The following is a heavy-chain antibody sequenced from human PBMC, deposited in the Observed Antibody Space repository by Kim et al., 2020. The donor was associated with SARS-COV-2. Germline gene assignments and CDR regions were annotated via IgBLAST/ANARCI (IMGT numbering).Heavy chain of an antibody. CDR2: VYNSGTT. CDR3: ACNVGSTPDYYFGY. J-gene: IGHJ4*02. CDR1: GVSISTNYHY. D-gene: IGHD1-26*01. Sequence: SETLSLTCSVSGVSISTNYHYWGWVRQPPGKGLEWIGSVYNSGTTYYNPSLKSRVTISGDTSKNQFSLNMMSVTAADTAVYYCACNVGSTPDYYFGYWGRGALVTVSS. V-gene: IGHV4-39*07.